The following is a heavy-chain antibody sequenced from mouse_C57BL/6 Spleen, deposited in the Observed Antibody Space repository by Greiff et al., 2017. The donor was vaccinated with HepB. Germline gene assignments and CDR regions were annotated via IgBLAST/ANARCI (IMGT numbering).Heavy chain of an antibody. V-gene: IGHV5-17*01. CDR1: GFTFSDYG. D-gene: IGHD1-1*01. CDR3: ASAVVATSDD. CDR2: ISSGSSTI. J-gene: IGHJ2*01. Sequence: EVKLVESGGGLVKPGGSLKLSCAASGFTFSDYGMHWVRQAPEKGLEWVAYISSGSSTIYYADTVKGRFTISRDNAKNTLFLQMTSLRSEDTAMYYCASAVVATSDDWGQGTTLTVSS.